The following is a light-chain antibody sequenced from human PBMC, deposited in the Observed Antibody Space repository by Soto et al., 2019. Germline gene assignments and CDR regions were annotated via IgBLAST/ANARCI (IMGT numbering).Light chain of an antibody. CDR1: QSISSW. CDR3: QQYNSYAWT. V-gene: IGKV1-5*03. J-gene: IGKJ1*01. Sequence: DIQMTQSPSTLSASVGDRVTITCRASQSISSWLAWYQQKPGKAPKLLIYKASSLEIGVPSRFSGSGSGTEFTLTISSRQPDDFATYCCQQYNSYAWTFGQGTKMEIK. CDR2: KAS.